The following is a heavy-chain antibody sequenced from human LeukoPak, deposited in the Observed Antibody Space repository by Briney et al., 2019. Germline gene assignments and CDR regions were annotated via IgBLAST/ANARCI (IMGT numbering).Heavy chain of an antibody. CDR1: GGSTSSDY. Sequence: PSETLSLTCTVSGGSTSSDYWSWIRQSPGKGLEWVGYVYNSGDTGKNPSLKSRVTILLDTSKNQCSLKLTSVSAADTAVYYCARLKLGAYFDLWGRGTLVTVSS. CDR3: ARLKLGAYFDL. CDR2: VYNSGDT. J-gene: IGHJ2*01. D-gene: IGHD3-16*01. V-gene: IGHV4-59*08.